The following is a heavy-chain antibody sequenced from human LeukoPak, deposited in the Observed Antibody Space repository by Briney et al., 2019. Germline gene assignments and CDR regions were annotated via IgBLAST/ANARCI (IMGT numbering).Heavy chain of an antibody. CDR3: ARAYRNTNDVGH. CDR1: GYSFTAYY. V-gene: IGHV1-2*02. Sequence: ASVKVSCQASGYSFTAYYIHWVRQAPGQGLEWLGWISPHSGVTNYAQAFEGRVTMTRDTSINTAYMELNRLTSDDTATYYCARAYRNTNDVGHWGQGTLVIVSS. CDR2: ISPHSGVT. J-gene: IGHJ4*02. D-gene: IGHD1-1*01.